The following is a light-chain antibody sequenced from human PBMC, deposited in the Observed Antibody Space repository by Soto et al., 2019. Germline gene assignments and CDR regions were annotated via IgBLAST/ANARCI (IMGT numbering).Light chain of an antibody. CDR3: QQYGSSGT. CDR2: GAS. J-gene: IGKJ1*01. CDR1: QSVTNNY. V-gene: IGKV3-20*01. Sequence: RASLSGRASQSVTNNYLAWYQQKPGQAPRLLIYGASNRATGIPDRFSSSWSGTDFTLTISRLEPEDFAVYYCQQYGSSGTFGQGTKVDI.